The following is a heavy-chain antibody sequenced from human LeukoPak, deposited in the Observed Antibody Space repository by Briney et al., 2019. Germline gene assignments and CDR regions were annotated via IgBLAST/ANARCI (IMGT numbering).Heavy chain of an antibody. D-gene: IGHD6-13*01. Sequence: GGSLRLSCAGSGFTFSTFWMHWVRQAPGKGLEWVSRISGDGGTTSYADSVRGRFTISRDNSKNTLYLQMNTLRADDTAVYYCAKDHGSSDWYYFDYWGQGTLVTVSS. V-gene: IGHV3-74*01. CDR1: GFTFSTFW. CDR2: ISGDGGTT. J-gene: IGHJ4*02. CDR3: AKDHGSSDWYYFDY.